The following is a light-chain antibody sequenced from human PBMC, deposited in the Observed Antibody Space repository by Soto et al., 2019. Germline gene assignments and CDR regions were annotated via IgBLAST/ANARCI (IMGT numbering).Light chain of an antibody. CDR1: SSNIGAGYD. Sequence: QSVLTQPPSVSGAPGQRVTISCTASSSNIGAGYDVHWYQQRPGTAPKLLIFGNINRPSGVPDRVSGSKSGTSSSLAITGLQAEDEGDYYSKSYDSTLSARYVFGTGTKLTVL. CDR3: KSYDSTLSARYV. CDR2: GNI. J-gene: IGLJ1*01. V-gene: IGLV1-40*01.